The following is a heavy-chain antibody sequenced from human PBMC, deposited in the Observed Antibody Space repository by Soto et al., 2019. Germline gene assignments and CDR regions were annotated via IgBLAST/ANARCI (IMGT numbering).Heavy chain of an antibody. D-gene: IGHD1-1*01. Sequence: GGSLRLSCAASGFTFSSYSMNWVRQAPGKGLEWVSSISSSSSYIYYADSVKGRFTISRDNAKNSLYLQMNSLRAEDTAVYYYARDSTTGTGYYYYGMDVWGQGTTVTVSS. V-gene: IGHV3-21*01. CDR2: ISSSSSYI. J-gene: IGHJ6*02. CDR1: GFTFSSYS. CDR3: ARDSTTGTGYYYYGMDV.